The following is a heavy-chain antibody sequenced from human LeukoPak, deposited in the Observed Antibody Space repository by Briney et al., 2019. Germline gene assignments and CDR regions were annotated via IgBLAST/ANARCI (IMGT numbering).Heavy chain of an antibody. D-gene: IGHD3-22*01. CDR2: IYYSGST. J-gene: IGHJ4*02. CDR1: GGSISSSSYY. V-gene: IGHV4-61*05. CDR3: ASRGWYYYDSSGYYYEDY. Sequence: SETLSLTCTVSGGSISSSSYYWSWIRQPPGKGLEWMGYIYYSGSTNYNPSLKSRVTISVDTSKNQFSLKLSSVTAADTAVYYCASRGWYYYDSSGYYYEDYWGQGTLVTVSS.